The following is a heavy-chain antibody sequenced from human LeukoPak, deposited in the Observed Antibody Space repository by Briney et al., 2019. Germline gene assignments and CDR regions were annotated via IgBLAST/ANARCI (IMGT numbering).Heavy chain of an antibody. CDR2: IYRGGNT. Sequence: AGGSLRLSCAASGFIVSDNYMGWVRQAPGKGLEWVSFIYRGGNTYYADSVKGRFIISRDNPKNTLYLQMNTLRAEDTAVYYCARVVSDSSGWYHFDYWGQGTLVTVSS. J-gene: IGHJ4*02. D-gene: IGHD6-19*01. CDR3: ARVVSDSSGWYHFDY. V-gene: IGHV3-53*01. CDR1: GFIVSDNY.